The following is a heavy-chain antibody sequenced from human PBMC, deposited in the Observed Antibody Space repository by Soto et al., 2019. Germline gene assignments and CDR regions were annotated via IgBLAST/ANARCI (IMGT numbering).Heavy chain of an antibody. CDR3: ARDIGGSYYDILTGSYYYYGMDV. J-gene: IGHJ6*02. D-gene: IGHD3-9*01. CDR1: GGTFSSYA. V-gene: IGHV1-69*13. Sequence: GASLKVSCKASGGTFSSYAISWVRQAPGQGLEWMGGIIPIFGTANYAQKFQGRVTITADESTSTAYMELSSLRSEDTAVYYCARDIGGSYYDILTGSYYYYGMDVWGQGTTVTVSS. CDR2: IIPIFGTA.